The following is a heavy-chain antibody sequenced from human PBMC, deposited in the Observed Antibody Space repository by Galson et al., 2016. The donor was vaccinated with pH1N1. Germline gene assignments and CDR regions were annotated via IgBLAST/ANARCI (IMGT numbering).Heavy chain of an antibody. V-gene: IGHV1-46*04. CDR3: ARDPSYCGGDCYLGGAFDI. CDR2: ITPTDGST. Sequence: SVKVSCKASGYSFTRYYVHWVRQAPGQGLEWMGIITPTDGSTRYAQKLQGRVAMTRDTSTSTVYMELSSLRSEDRAVDYCARDPSYCGGDCYLGGAFDIWGQGTMVTVSS. D-gene: IGHD2-21*02. J-gene: IGHJ3*02. CDR1: GYSFTRYY.